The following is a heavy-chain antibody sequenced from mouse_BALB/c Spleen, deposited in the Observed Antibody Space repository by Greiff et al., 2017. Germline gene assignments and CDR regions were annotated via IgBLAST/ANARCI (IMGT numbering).Heavy chain of an antibody. CDR3: ARDGASFAY. CDR2: ISDGGSYT. J-gene: IGHJ3*01. CDR1: GFTFSDYY. V-gene: IGHV5-4*02. Sequence: EVQGVESGGGLVKPGGSLKLSCAASGFTFSDYYMYWVRQTPEKRLEWVATISDGGSYTYYPDSVKGRFTISRDNAKNNLYLQMSSLKSEDTAMYYCARDGASFAYWGQGTLVTVSA.